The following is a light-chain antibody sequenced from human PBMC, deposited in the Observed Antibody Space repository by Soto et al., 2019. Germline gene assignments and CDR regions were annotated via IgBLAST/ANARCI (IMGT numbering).Light chain of an antibody. CDR3: QEYHGSPIT. CDR2: DAS. Sequence: ALTHSQVTLSLYQEERATLSSRGRHSIRNERLAWYQQKAGQAPRLVIFDASNRASGTPERFSGSGSGTDFTLTIASLEPEDFAVYYCQEYHGSPITFGLGTRLEIK. J-gene: IGKJ5*01. V-gene: IGKV3-20*01. CDR1: HSIRNER.